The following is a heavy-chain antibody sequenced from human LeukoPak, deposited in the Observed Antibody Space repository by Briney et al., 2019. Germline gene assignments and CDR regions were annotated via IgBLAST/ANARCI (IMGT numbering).Heavy chain of an antibody. Sequence: ASVKVSCKASDYTFTSYGISWVRQAPGQGLEWMGWISTYNGHTNYAQKFQGRVTMTRDTSISTAYMELSRLRSDDTAVYYCAGSSSWDNWFDPWGQGTLVTVSS. J-gene: IGHJ5*02. CDR2: ISTYNGHT. V-gene: IGHV1-18*01. CDR1: DYTFTSYG. CDR3: AGSSSWDNWFDP. D-gene: IGHD6-13*01.